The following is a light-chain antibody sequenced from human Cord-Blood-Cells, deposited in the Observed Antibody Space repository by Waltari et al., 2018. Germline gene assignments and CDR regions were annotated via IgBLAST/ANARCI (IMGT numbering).Light chain of an antibody. CDR2: EVS. CDR3: SSYAGSNNPYV. CDR1: SSDVGGYNY. J-gene: IGLJ1*01. Sequence: QSALTQPPSASGSPGQSVTISCTGTSSDVGGYNYVSWYQQHPAKAPKLMIYEVSKRPSGVPDRCSGSKSGNTASLTVSGLQAEDEADYYCSSYAGSNNPYVFGTGTKVTVL. V-gene: IGLV2-8*01.